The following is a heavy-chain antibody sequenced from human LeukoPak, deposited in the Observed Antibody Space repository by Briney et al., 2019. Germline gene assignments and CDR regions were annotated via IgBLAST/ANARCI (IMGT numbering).Heavy chain of an antibody. J-gene: IGHJ4*02. Sequence: GGSLRLSCVASGFTFSSYSMNWVRQAPGKWLEWVSYISSSSSTIYYADSVKGRFTISRDNAKNSLYLQMNSLRAEDTAVYYCARAHPGDYSDFQFDYWGQGTLVTVSS. CDR1: GFTFSSYS. D-gene: IGHD4-11*01. V-gene: IGHV3-48*01. CDR2: ISSSSSTI. CDR3: ARAHPGDYSDFQFDY.